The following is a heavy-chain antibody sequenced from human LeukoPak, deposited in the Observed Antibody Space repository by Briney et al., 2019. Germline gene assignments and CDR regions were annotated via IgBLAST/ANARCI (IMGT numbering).Heavy chain of an antibody. D-gene: IGHD3-22*01. Sequence: GASVKVSCTASGYTFTSYGISWVRQAPGQGLEWMGWISAYNGNTNYAQKLQGRVTMTTDTSTSTAYMELRSLRSDDTAVYYCARDWPYYDSSGYKFDYWGQGTLVTVSS. CDR1: GYTFTSYG. CDR3: ARDWPYYDSSGYKFDY. J-gene: IGHJ4*02. V-gene: IGHV1-18*01. CDR2: ISAYNGNT.